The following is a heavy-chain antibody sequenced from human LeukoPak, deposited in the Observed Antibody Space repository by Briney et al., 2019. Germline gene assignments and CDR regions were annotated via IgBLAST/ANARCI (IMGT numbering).Heavy chain of an antibody. Sequence: GASVKVSCKASGYTFTGYYMHWVRQAPGQGLEWMGWINPNSGGTNYAQKFQGRVTMTRDTSISTAYMELSRLRSDDTAVYYCASTSYYDFWSGSLGYWGQGTLVTVSS. CDR2: INPNSGGT. D-gene: IGHD3-3*01. CDR1: GYTFTGYY. J-gene: IGHJ4*02. V-gene: IGHV1-2*02. CDR3: ASTSYYDFWSGSLGY.